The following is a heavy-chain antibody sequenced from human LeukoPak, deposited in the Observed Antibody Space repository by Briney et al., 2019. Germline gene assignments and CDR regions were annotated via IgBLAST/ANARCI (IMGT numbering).Heavy chain of an antibody. CDR3: ARAVTTGYFDL. J-gene: IGHJ2*01. D-gene: IGHD4-11*01. CDR1: GFTVRDNY. Sequence: GGSPRLSCAASGFTVRDNYMSWVRQAPGKGLEWVSLIYSGGNTFYPDSVRGRFTISRDDSKNTLSLQMNSLRAEDTAVYYCARAVTTGYFDLWGRGTLVTVSS. CDR2: IYSGGNT. V-gene: IGHV3-66*01.